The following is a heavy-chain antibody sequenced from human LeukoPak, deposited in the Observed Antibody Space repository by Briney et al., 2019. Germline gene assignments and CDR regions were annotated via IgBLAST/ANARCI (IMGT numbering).Heavy chain of an antibody. Sequence: GGSLRLSCAASGFTFSSFEMNWVRQAPGKGLEWVSYISSSGSTIYFADSVKGRFTTSRDNAKNSLYLQMNSLRADDTAVYYCARSGYLGPDYWGQGTPVTVSS. CDR3: ARSGYLGPDY. CDR1: GFTFSSFE. CDR2: ISSSGSTI. V-gene: IGHV3-48*03. D-gene: IGHD2-2*01. J-gene: IGHJ4*02.